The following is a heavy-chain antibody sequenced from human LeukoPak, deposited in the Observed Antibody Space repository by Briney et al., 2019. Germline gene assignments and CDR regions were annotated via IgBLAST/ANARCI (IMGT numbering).Heavy chain of an antibody. D-gene: IGHD3-3*01. CDR2: ISSSGGTI. CDR3: AIETYYDSFTDSISLDAFDS. J-gene: IGHJ3*02. CDR1: GITFSSYE. Sequence: GGSLRLSCVASGITFSSYEMNWVRQAPGEGLEWLSYISSSGGTIYYADSVKGRFTISRNNAENSLYLHMNSLRAEDTAVYYCAIETYYDSFTDSISLDAFDSWGQGTVVTVSS. V-gene: IGHV3-48*03.